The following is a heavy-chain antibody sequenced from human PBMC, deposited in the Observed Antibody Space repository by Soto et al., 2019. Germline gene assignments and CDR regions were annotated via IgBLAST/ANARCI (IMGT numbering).Heavy chain of an antibody. J-gene: IGHJ5*02. CDR3: ARGVKDYIWGSYRSNWFDP. Sequence: SVKVSCKASGGTFSSYAISWVRQAPGQGLEWMGGIIPIFGTANYAQKFQGRVTITADESTSTAYMELSSVSSEDTAVYYCARGVKDYIWGSYRSNWFDPWGQGTLVTVSS. V-gene: IGHV1-69*13. CDR2: IIPIFGTA. D-gene: IGHD3-16*02. CDR1: GGTFSSYA.